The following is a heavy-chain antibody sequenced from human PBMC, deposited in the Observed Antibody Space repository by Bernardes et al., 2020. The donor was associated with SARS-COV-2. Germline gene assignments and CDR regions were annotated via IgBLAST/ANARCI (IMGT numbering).Heavy chain of an antibody. J-gene: IGHJ6*04. CDR3: AKLRSVLWIHPYYNAMDA. V-gene: IGHV3-30*18. CDR2: ISYEGSIQ. Sequence: GGSLRLSCEASGFTFNNFGMHWVRQAPGKGLEWVAVISYEGSIQHYADSVKGRFTISRDSSKNTVYLQMNTLRPEDTAVYYCAKLRSVLWIHPYYNAMDAWGKGTTVTVAS. D-gene: IGHD2-2*01. CDR1: GFTFNNFG.